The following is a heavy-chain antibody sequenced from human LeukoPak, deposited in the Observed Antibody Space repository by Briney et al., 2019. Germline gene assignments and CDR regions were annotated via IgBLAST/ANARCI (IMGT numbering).Heavy chain of an antibody. J-gene: IGHJ4*02. CDR3: ASRGRATREVKGAFDY. V-gene: IGHV4-31*03. Sequence: SETLSLTCTVSGGSISSGGYYWSWIRQHPGQGLDWIGYIYYSGSTYYNPSLKSRVTISVDTSKNQFSLKLSSVTAADTAFYSCASRGRATREVKGAFDYWGQGTLVTVSS. CDR2: IYYSGST. D-gene: IGHD1-26*01. CDR1: GGSISSGGYY.